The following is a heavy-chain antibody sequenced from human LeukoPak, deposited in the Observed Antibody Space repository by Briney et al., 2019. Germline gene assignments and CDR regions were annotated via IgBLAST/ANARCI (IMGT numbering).Heavy chain of an antibody. V-gene: IGHV4-59*01. CDR2: IYYSGST. CDR3: ARGPLSSSSYGMDV. CDR1: GGSISSYY. Sequence: SETLSLTCTVSGGSISSYYWSWIRQPPGKGLEWIGYIYYSGSTKYNPSLKSRVTISVDTSKNQFSLKLSSVTAADTAVYYCARGPLSSSSYGMDVWGQGTTVTVYS. D-gene: IGHD6-13*01. J-gene: IGHJ6*02.